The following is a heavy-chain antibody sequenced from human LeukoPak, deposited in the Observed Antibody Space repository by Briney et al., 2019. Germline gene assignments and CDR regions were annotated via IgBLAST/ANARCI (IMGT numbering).Heavy chain of an antibody. Sequence: ASVKVSCKASGYTFTNYSMYWVRDAPGQRREWMGWINVGNGKTKYSQKFQGRVTITRDTSASTAYMELSSLRSEDTAVYYCARDGLTGYQAYYYGMDVWGQGTTVTVSS. D-gene: IGHD3-9*01. J-gene: IGHJ6*02. CDR2: INVGNGKT. CDR1: GYTFTNYS. CDR3: ARDGLTGYQAYYYGMDV. V-gene: IGHV1-3*01.